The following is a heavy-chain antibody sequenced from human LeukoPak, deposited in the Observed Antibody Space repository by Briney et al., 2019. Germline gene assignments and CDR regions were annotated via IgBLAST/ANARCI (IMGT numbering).Heavy chain of an antibody. CDR1: GFTFDDYA. CDR3: AKGSVMVRGVSMDFDY. V-gene: IGHV3-9*01. D-gene: IGHD3-10*01. Sequence: SLRLSCAASGFTFDDYAMHWVRQAPGKGLEWVSGISWNSGSIGYADSVKGRFTISRDNAKNSLYLQMNSLRAEDTALYYCAKGSVMVRGVSMDFDYWGQGTLVTVSS. J-gene: IGHJ4*02. CDR2: ISWNSGSI.